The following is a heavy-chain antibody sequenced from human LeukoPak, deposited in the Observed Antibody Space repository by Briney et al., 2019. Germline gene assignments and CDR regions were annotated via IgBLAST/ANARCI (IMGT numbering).Heavy chain of an antibody. D-gene: IGHD2-2*01. CDR1: GYTFTSYD. CDR2: MNPNSGNT. J-gene: IGHJ6*03. Sequence: GASVNVSFKASGYTFTSYDINWVRQATGQGLEWMGWMNPNSGNTGYAQKFQGRVTMTRNTSISTAYMELSSLRSEDTAVYYCARGAPMPYCSSTSCYAANYYYYMDVWGKGTTVTVSS. CDR3: ARGAPMPYCSSTSCYAANYYYYMDV. V-gene: IGHV1-8*01.